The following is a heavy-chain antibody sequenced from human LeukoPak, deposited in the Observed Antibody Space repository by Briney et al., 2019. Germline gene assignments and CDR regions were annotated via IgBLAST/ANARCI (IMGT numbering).Heavy chain of an antibody. Sequence: SETLSLTCAVYGGSFSGYYWSWIRQPPGKGLEWIGEINHSGSTNYNPSLKSRVTISVDTSKNQFSLKLSSVTAADTAVYYCARLGDSSYGMDVWGQGTTVTVSS. V-gene: IGHV4-34*01. CDR1: GGSFSGYY. D-gene: IGHD3-16*01. J-gene: IGHJ6*02. CDR3: ARLGDSSYGMDV. CDR2: INHSGST.